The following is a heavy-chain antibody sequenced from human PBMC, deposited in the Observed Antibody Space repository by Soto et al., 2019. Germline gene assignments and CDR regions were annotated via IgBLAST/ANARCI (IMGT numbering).Heavy chain of an antibody. CDR3: AKKSLGSITLPAVYYFDY. D-gene: IGHD7-27*01. CDR1: GFTFGNYA. Sequence: EVQLLESGGGLVQPGGSLRLSCAASGFTFGNYAFSWVRQAPGKGLEWVSVISGGGDATYYPDSVKGRFTTSRDNSKNTVYLQMNSLRAEDTAVYYCAKKSLGSITLPAVYYFDYWGQGTLGTVSS. CDR2: ISGGGDAT. V-gene: IGHV3-23*01. J-gene: IGHJ4*02.